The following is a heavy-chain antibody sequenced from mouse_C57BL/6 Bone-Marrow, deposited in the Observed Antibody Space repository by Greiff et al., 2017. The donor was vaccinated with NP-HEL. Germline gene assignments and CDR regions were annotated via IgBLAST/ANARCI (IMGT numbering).Heavy chain of an antibody. CDR3: ARLGYYGSSYEDWYVDV. CDR2: IYPRDGST. D-gene: IGHD1-1*01. Sequence: QVQLQQSDAELVKPGASVKISCKVSGYTFTDHTIHWMKQRPEQGLEWIGYIYPRDGSTKYNEKFMGKATLTADKSSSTASMLLNSLTSEDSAVYFCARLGYYGSSYEDWYVDVWGTGTTVTVSS. CDR1: GYTFTDHT. V-gene: IGHV1-78*01. J-gene: IGHJ1*03.